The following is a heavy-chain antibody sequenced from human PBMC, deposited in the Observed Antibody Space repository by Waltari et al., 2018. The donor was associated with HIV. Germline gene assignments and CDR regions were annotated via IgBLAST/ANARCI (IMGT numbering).Heavy chain of an antibody. J-gene: IGHJ4*02. CDR2: IYYSGST. CDR3: ARSSSLNHPNFDY. CDR1: GGPLRNSNYY. D-gene: IGHD3-16*02. V-gene: IGHV4-39*01. Sequence: QLQLQESGPGLMKPSETLSLTCTVSGGPLRNSNYYWGWLRQPPGKGLEWIGSIYYSGSTYYNPSLKSRVTISVDMSKNQFSLKLSSVTAADTAVYYCARSSSLNHPNFDYWGQGTLVTVSS.